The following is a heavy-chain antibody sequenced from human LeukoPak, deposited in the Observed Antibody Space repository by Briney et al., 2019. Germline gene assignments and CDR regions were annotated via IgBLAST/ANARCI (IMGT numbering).Heavy chain of an antibody. CDR1: GFTFSSYA. J-gene: IGHJ5*02. Sequence: QPGGSLRLSCAASGFTFSSYAMHWVRQAPGKGLEWVAVISYDGSNKYYADSVKGRFTISRDNSKNTLYLQMNSLRAEDTAVYYCARLWGAIVGATSREGKPWGQGTLVTVSS. CDR2: ISYDGSNK. D-gene: IGHD1-26*01. CDR3: ARLWGAIVGATSREGKP. V-gene: IGHV3-30-3*01.